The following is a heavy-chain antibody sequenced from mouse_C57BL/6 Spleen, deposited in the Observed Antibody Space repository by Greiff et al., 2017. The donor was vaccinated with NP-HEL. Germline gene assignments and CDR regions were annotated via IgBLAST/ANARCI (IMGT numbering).Heavy chain of an antibody. Sequence: VQLKESVAELVRPGASVKLSCTASGFNFQNTYMHWVRQSPEQGLEWIGTIDPANGNTNYPPKFQGQATITADTSSNTAYLQLSSLTSEDTDIYYCDETGTYAMDYWGQGTSVTVSS. D-gene: IGHD4-1*01. CDR1: GFNFQNTY. V-gene: IGHV14-3*01. CDR3: DETGTYAMDY. CDR2: IDPANGNT. J-gene: IGHJ4*01.